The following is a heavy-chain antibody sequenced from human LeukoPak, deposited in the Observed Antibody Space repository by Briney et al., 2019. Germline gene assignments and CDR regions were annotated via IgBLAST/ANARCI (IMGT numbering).Heavy chain of an antibody. D-gene: IGHD2-2*01. Sequence: PSETLSLTCAVYGGSFSGYYWSWIRQPPGKGLEWIGYIYHSGSTNYKSSLKSRVTISVDTSKNQVSLKLSSVTAADTAVYYCARHRDIEVVTPASMDWIDPWGQGTLVTASS. V-gene: IGHV4-59*08. CDR2: IYHSGST. CDR3: ARHRDIEVVTPASMDWIDP. CDR1: GGSFSGYY. J-gene: IGHJ5*02.